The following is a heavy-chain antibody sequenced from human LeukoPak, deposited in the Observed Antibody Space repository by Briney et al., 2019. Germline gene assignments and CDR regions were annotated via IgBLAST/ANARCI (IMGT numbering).Heavy chain of an antibody. Sequence: ETLSLTCTVSGGSISSGSYYWGWVRQPPGKGLEWIGSIYYSGSTYYNPSLKSRVIISVDTSKNQFSLKLSSVTAADTAVYYCARHSIVVVPGAIWFDPWGQGTLVTVSS. D-gene: IGHD2-2*01. CDR2: IYYSGST. CDR3: ARHSIVVVPGAIWFDP. V-gene: IGHV4-39*01. J-gene: IGHJ5*02. CDR1: GGSISSGSYY.